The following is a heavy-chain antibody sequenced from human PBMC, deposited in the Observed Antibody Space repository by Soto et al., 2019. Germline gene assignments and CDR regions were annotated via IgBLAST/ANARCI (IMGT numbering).Heavy chain of an antibody. CDR3: TGNYGDYDVWYYGMDV. D-gene: IGHD4-17*01. V-gene: IGHV3-15*07. CDR1: GFTFSNAW. J-gene: IGHJ6*02. Sequence: EVQLVESGGGLVKPGGSLGLSCAASGFTFSNAWMNWVRQAPGKGLEWVGRIKSKTDGGTTDYAAPVKGRFTISRDDSKNTLYLQMNSLKTEDTAVYYCTGNYGDYDVWYYGMDVWGQGTTVTVSS. CDR2: IKSKTDGGTT.